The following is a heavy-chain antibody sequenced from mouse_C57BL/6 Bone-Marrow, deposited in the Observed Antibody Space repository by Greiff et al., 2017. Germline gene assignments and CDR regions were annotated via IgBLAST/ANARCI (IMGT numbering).Heavy chain of an antibody. CDR3: ARHAYYDYLCDY. J-gene: IGHJ2*01. CDR2: ISSGGSYT. D-gene: IGHD2-4*01. Sequence: EVKLVESGGDLVKPGGSLKLSCAASGFTFSSYGMSWVRQTPDKRLEWVATISSGGSYTYYPDSVKGRFTISRDNAKNTLYLQMSSLKSEDTAMYYCARHAYYDYLCDYWGQGTTLTVSS. CDR1: GFTFSSYG. V-gene: IGHV5-6*01.